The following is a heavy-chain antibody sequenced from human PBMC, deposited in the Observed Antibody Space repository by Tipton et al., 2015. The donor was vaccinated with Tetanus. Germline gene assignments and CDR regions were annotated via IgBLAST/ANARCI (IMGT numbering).Heavy chain of an antibody. V-gene: IGHV4-59*01. CDR3: ARSGGRRYAFDI. Sequence: TLSLTCTLSGGSISSYYWSWVRQPPGKGLEWLGYVFYSGSTDLNPPLKSRVTISVDTSNNLFSLKLNSVTTADTAVYYCARSGGRRYAFDIWGQGTMVTVSS. CDR2: VFYSGST. D-gene: IGHD3-16*01. CDR1: GGSISSYY. J-gene: IGHJ3*02.